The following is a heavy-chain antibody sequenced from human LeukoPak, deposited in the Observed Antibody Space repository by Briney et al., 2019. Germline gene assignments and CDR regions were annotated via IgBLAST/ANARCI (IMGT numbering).Heavy chain of an antibody. CDR2: FDPEDGET. D-gene: IGHD1-1*01. CDR3: ATGPTGTTIDY. V-gene: IGHV1-24*01. CDR1: GYTLTELS. J-gene: IGHJ4*02. Sequence: GASVKVSCKVSGYTLTELSIHWVRQAPGKGLEWMGGFDPEDGETIYAQKFQGRVTMTEDTSTDTAYMEVSSLRSEHTAMYYCATGPTGTTIDYWGQGTLVTVSS.